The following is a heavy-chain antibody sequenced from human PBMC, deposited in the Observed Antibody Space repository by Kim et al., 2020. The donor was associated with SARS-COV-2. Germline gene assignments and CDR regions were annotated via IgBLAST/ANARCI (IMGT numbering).Heavy chain of an antibody. D-gene: IGHD5-18*01. V-gene: IGHV4-59*01. CDR1: GGSISIYY. Sequence: SETLSLTCTVSGGSISIYYWSWIRQPPGKGLEWIGYISYSGSTNYNPSLKSRVTISVDTSKNQFSLKLSSVTAADTAMYYCARGGYSFPFDNWGQGTLVTVSS. CDR2: ISYSGST. CDR3: ARGGYSFPFDN. J-gene: IGHJ4*02.